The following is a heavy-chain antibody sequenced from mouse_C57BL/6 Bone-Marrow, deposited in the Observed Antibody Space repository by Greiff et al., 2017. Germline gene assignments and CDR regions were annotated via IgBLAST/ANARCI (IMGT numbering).Heavy chain of an antibody. V-gene: IGHV1-15*01. CDR1: GYTFTDYE. Sequence: QVQLQQSGAELVRPGDSVTLSCKASGYTFTDYEMHWVKQTPVHGLEWIGAIDPETGGTAYNQKFKGKAILTADKSSSTAYMELRSLTSEDSAVDYCTRGYYGSSGYAMDYWGQGTSVTVSS. CDR2: IDPETGGT. J-gene: IGHJ4*01. CDR3: TRGYYGSSGYAMDY. D-gene: IGHD1-1*01.